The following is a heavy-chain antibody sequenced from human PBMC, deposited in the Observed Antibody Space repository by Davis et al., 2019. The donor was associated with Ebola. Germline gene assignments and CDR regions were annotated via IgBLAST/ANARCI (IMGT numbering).Heavy chain of an antibody. V-gene: IGHV4-59*12. CDR3: ARDRIAAAGGFDY. CDR1: GGSISSYY. Sequence: MPSETLSLTCTVSGGSISSYYWSWIRQPPGKGLEWIGYIYYIGSTNYNPSLKSRVTISVDTSKNQFSLKLSSVTAADTAVYYCARDRIAAAGGFDYWGQGTLVTVSS. D-gene: IGHD6-13*01. CDR2: IYYIGST. J-gene: IGHJ4*02.